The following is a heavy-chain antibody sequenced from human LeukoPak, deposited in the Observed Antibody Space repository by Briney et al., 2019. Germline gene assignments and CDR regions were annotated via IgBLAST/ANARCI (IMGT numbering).Heavy chain of an antibody. Sequence: ASVKVSCKASGYTFTSYGISWVRQAPGQGLEWMGWISAYNGNTNYAQKLQGRVTMTTDTSTSTAYMELRSLRSDDTAVYYCARMYHSSNWYYYYYYMDVWGKGTTVTDSS. CDR2: ISAYNGNT. D-gene: IGHD6-13*01. CDR1: GYTFTSYG. J-gene: IGHJ6*03. V-gene: IGHV1-18*01. CDR3: ARMYHSSNWYYYYYYMDV.